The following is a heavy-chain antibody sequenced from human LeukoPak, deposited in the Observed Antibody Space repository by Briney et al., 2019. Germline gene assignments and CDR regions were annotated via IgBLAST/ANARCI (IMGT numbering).Heavy chain of an antibody. V-gene: IGHV3-11*01. Sequence: GGSLRLSCAASGFTFSDYYMSWIRQAPGKGLEWVSYISSSGSTIYYADSVKGRFTISRDNAKNSLYLQMNSLRAEDTAVYYCARAPFPYYDFWSGSPSFDYWGQGTLVTVSS. J-gene: IGHJ4*02. CDR2: ISSSGSTI. CDR1: GFTFSDYY. CDR3: ARAPFPYYDFWSGSPSFDY. D-gene: IGHD3-3*01.